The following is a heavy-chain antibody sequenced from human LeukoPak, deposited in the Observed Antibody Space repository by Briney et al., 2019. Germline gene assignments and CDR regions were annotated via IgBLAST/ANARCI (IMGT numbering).Heavy chain of an antibody. CDR3: AREARNYDFWSGHYHYYGMDV. J-gene: IGHJ6*02. Sequence: ASVTVSCKASGYTFTSYYMHWVRQAPGQGLEWMGIINPSGGSTSYAQKFQGRVTMTRDTSTSTVYMELSSLRSEDTAVYYCAREARNYDFWSGHYHYYGMDVWGQGTTVTVSS. V-gene: IGHV1-46*01. CDR2: INPSGGST. CDR1: GYTFTSYY. D-gene: IGHD3-3*01.